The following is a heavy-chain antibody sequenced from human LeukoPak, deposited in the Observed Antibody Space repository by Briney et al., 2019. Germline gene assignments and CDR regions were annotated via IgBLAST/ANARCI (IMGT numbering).Heavy chain of an antibody. CDR3: ARDLRVGATQEHS. D-gene: IGHD1-26*01. V-gene: IGHV3-53*01. Sequence: GALRLSCAVSGLTFSSSWMDWVRQAPGKGLEWVSIIYIGGNTYYADSVKGRFIISRDSSKNTLSLQMNNLRAEDTAMYYCARDLRVGATQEHSWGQGTLVTVSS. J-gene: IGHJ4*02. CDR1: GLTFSSSW. CDR2: IYIGGNT.